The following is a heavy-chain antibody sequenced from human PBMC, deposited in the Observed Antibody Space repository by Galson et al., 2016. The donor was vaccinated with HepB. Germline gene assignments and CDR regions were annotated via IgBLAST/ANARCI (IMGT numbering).Heavy chain of an antibody. D-gene: IGHD1-14*01. J-gene: IGHJ4*02. CDR2: IYPADSDI. CDR3: SRQNAMNLLGLDY. Sequence: QSGAEVKKPGESLKISCKGFGDSFNTYWIAWVRQMPGKGLEWMGIIYPADSDIIYSPSFEGQVTISADKSISTAYLQWSSLKASDTAIYYRSRQNAMNLLGLDYWGQGTLVTVSS. V-gene: IGHV5-51*01. CDR1: GDSFNTYW.